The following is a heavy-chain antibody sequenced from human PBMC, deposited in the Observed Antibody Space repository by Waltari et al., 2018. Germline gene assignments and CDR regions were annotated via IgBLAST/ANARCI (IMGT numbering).Heavy chain of an antibody. V-gene: IGHV3-9*01. CDR1: GFTFDDSA. CDR3: AKDLLAAAGTGAFDI. CDR2: ISWNSGSI. Sequence: EVQLVESGGGLVQPGRSLRLSCAASGFTFDDSAMHWVRQAPGKGLEWVSGISWNSGSIGYADSVKGRFTISRDNAKNSLYLQMNSLRAEDTALYYCAKDLLAAAGTGAFDIWGQGTMVTVSS. J-gene: IGHJ3*02. D-gene: IGHD6-13*01.